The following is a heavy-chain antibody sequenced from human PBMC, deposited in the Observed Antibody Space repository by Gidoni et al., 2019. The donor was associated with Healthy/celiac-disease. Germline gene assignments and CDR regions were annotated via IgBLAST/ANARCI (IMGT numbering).Heavy chain of an antibody. Sequence: EVQLLESGGGLVQPGGSLRLSCAASGFTFSSYAMSWVRQAPGKGLEWVSAISGSGGSTYYADSVKGRYTISRDNSKNTLYLQMNSLRAEDTAVYYCASSMPGHTAMAYFDYWGQGTLVTVSS. CDR3: ASSMPGHTAMAYFDY. CDR1: GFTFSSYA. CDR2: ISGSGGST. J-gene: IGHJ4*02. V-gene: IGHV3-23*01. D-gene: IGHD5-18*01.